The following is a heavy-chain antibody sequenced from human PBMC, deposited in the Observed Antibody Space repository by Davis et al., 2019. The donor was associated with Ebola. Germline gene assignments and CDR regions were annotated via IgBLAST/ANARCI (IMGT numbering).Heavy chain of an antibody. CDR2: ISSSSSYI. CDR3: AKDFNGDTAMVVYYYYGMDV. V-gene: IGHV3-21*01. D-gene: IGHD5-18*01. J-gene: IGHJ6*02. Sequence: GGSLRLSCPPSGFTFSSYSMNWVRQAPGKGLEWVSSISSSSSYIYYADSVKGRFTISRDNAKNSLYLQMNSLRAEDTAVYYCAKDFNGDTAMVVYYYYGMDVWGQGTTVTVSS. CDR1: GFTFSSYS.